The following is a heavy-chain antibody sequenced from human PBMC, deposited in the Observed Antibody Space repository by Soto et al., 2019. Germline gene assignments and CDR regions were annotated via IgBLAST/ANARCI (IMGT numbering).Heavy chain of an antibody. J-gene: IGHJ6*02. D-gene: IGHD2-21*02. CDR1: VFPFSSYA. Sequence: GGSLSLSCTASVFPFSSYAMSCARRAPGEGVEWVSGSGGSGGRTYYVDSVKGRCTISRDNAKNSLYLQMNSVKDEDKAVDYCARFPSVVVTATHYYYYYGMDVWGQGTTVTVSS. V-gene: IGHV3-23*01. CDR2: SGGSGGRT. CDR3: ARFPSVVVTATHYYYYYGMDV.